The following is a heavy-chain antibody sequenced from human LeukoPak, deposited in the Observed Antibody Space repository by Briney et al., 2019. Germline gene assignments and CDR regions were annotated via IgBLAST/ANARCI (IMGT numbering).Heavy chain of an antibody. Sequence: GGSLRLSCAASGFTFSSCSMNWVRLAPGKGLEWVSSISSSSSYIYYADSVKGRFTISRDNAKNSLYLQMNSLRAEDTAVYYCARDNVMITFGGVIAPYYFDYWGQGTLVTVSS. CDR1: GFTFSSCS. J-gene: IGHJ4*02. D-gene: IGHD3-16*02. V-gene: IGHV3-21*01. CDR2: ISSSSSYI. CDR3: ARDNVMITFGGVIAPYYFDY.